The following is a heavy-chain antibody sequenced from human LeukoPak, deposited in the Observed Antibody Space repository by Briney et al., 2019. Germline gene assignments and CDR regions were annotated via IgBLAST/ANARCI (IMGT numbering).Heavy chain of an antibody. V-gene: IGHV4-31*03. J-gene: IGHJ2*01. CDR1: GGSISRSSYY. Sequence: SETLSLTCTVSGGSISRSSYYWSWIRQHPGKGLEWIGYINYSGTTYYNASLKSRVTISADTSKNQFSLRLSSVTAADTAVYYCASYRIGEFYWYFDLWGRGTLVTVSS. CDR2: INYSGTT. D-gene: IGHD3-10*01. CDR3: ASYRIGEFYWYFDL.